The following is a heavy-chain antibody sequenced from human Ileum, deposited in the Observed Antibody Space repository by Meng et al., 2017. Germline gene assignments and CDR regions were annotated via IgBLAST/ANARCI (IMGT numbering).Heavy chain of an antibody. CDR1: GGSTSSGTW. Sequence: LRESGPGLVKPSGTLSLTCAVSGGSTSSGTWWSWVRQPPGKGLQWIGEFHPGSGATYNPSLKARVTISVDTSMQQFSLQLTSVTAADTAVHYCAKNGAYCLESWGQGTLVTVSS. V-gene: IGHV4-4*02. D-gene: IGHD2-21*01. CDR3: AKNGAYCLES. J-gene: IGHJ4*02. CDR2: FHPGSGA.